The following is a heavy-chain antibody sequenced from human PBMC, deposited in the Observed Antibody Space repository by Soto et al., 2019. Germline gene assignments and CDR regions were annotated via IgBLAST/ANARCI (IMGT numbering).Heavy chain of an antibody. CDR1: GFSLTTGRMG. CDR2: IFSDAER. V-gene: IGHV2-26*01. D-gene: IGHD2-2*01. Sequence: QVTLKESGPVLVKPTETLTLTCTVSGFSLTTGRMGVSWIRQPPGKALEWLAHIFSDAERSYSTSMQSRLTISKDTSGSPVVLSMTNVDPVDTGTYYCVRMNADSYQFYYAMDVWGHGTTVTVSS. CDR3: VRMNADSYQFYYAMDV. J-gene: IGHJ6*02.